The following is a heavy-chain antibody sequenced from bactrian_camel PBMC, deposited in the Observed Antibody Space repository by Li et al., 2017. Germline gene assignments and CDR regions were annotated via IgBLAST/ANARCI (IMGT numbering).Heavy chain of an antibody. CDR1: GFTFSNYG. D-gene: IGHD6*01. V-gene: IGHV3S40*01. CDR2: INSGGGST. CDR3: AAENLCTAVSGIEIYEYNY. Sequence: VQLVESGGGLVQPGGSLRLSCTASGFTFSNYGMSWVRQASGKGLEWVSGINSGGGSTYYADSVEGRFTISKDSAENTLYLQMNSLEPEDTAMYYCAAENLCTAVSGIEIYEYNYVGQGTQVTVS. J-gene: IGHJ4*01.